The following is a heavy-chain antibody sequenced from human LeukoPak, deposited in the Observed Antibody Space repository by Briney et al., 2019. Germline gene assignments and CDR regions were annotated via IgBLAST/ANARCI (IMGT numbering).Heavy chain of an antibody. Sequence: SETLSLTCNVSSDSITSTTYYWGWIRQPPGKGPEWIATINYSGTTHYNPSLKSRVTMSAVTSNNQVSLKLNSVTAADTAVYHCARGRWISGNYYNFDYWGQGTLVTVSS. CDR3: ARGRWISGNYYNFDY. D-gene: IGHD3-22*01. J-gene: IGHJ4*02. V-gene: IGHV4-39*07. CDR1: SDSITSTTYY. CDR2: INYSGTT.